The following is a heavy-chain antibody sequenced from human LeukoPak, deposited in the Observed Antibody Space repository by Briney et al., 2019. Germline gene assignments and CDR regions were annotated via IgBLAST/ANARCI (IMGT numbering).Heavy chain of an antibody. J-gene: IGHJ3*01. CDR2: ISSGGDTV. Sequence: GGSLRLSCVASEFSFTSYEMNWVRQAPGKGLEWVSYISSGGDTVYYAGSVKGRFTTSRDNAKDSLYLQMNSLRADDTAVYYCARGWFYLWGQGTMVTVSS. CDR1: EFSFTSYE. CDR3: ARGWFYL. V-gene: IGHV3-48*03. D-gene: IGHD3-10*01.